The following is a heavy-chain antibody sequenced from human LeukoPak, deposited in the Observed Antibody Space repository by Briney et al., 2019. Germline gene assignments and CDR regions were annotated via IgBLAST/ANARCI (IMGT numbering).Heavy chain of an antibody. CDR2: INPSGGST. J-gene: IGHJ4*02. CDR3: ATSYYDTLGLDY. Sequence: ASVKVSCKASGYTFTSYYMHWVRQAPGQGLEWMGIINPSGGSTSYAQKFQGRVTMTRDMSTSTVYMELSSPRSEDTAVYYCATSYYDTLGLDYWGQGTLVTVSS. CDR1: GYTFTSYY. V-gene: IGHV1-46*01. D-gene: IGHD3-9*01.